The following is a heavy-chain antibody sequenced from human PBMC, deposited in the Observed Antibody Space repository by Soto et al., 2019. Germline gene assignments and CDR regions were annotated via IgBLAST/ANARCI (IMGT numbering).Heavy chain of an antibody. Sequence: QVQLVQSGAEVKKPGSSVKVSCKASGGTFSSYAISWVRQAPGQGLEWMGGIIPIFGTANYAQKFQGRVTITADESTSTAYMELSSLRSEDTAVYYCASTLGYCSSTSCYRDLDYWGQETLVTVSS. D-gene: IGHD2-2*02. CDR2: IIPIFGTA. J-gene: IGHJ4*02. V-gene: IGHV1-69*01. CDR3: ASTLGYCSSTSCYRDLDY. CDR1: GGTFSSYA.